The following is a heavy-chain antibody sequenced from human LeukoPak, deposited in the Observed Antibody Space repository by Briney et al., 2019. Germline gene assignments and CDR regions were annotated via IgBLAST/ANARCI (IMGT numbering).Heavy chain of an antibody. D-gene: IGHD1-26*01. V-gene: IGHV3-74*01. CDR3: SRDFVGADDY. CDR2: INPDGISI. J-gene: IGHJ4*02. Sequence: VCVSRINPDGISIAYAESLRGRFTISRESAKKTLYLQMNSLRAEDTAVYYCSRDFVGADDYWGQGTLVTVSS.